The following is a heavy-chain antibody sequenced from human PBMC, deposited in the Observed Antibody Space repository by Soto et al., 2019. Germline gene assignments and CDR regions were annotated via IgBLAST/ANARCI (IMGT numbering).Heavy chain of an antibody. CDR3: ARVLQLWLNAFDI. Sequence: QVQLQESGPGLVKPSQTLSLTCTVSGGSISSGEYFWSWIRQPPGKGLVWIAYIYYSGSTYYNPSLKSRVTISVDTSKNQFSLKLSSVTAADTAVYYCARVLQLWLNAFDIWGQGTMVTVSS. CDR2: IYYSGST. V-gene: IGHV4-30-4*01. CDR1: GGSISSGEYF. D-gene: IGHD5-18*01. J-gene: IGHJ3*02.